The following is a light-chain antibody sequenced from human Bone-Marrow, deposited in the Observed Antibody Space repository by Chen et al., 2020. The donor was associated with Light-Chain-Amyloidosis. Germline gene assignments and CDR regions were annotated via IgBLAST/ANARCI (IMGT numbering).Light chain of an antibody. CDR1: ALPTKY. CDR2: RDT. CDR3: QSADSSCTYEVI. J-gene: IGLJ2*01. Sequence: SYELTQPPSVSVSPGQTARITFSGDALPTKYAYWYPQKLGQAPVLVIHRDTERPSGISERFSGSSAGTTATLTISGVQAEDEADYHCQSADSSCTYEVIFGGGTKLTVL. V-gene: IGLV3-25*03.